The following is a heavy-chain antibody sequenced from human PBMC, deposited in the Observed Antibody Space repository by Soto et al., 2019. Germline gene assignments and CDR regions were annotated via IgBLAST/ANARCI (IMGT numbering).Heavy chain of an antibody. CDR1: GFTFSSYG. CDR3: ARDLGSGPTLDY. J-gene: IGHJ4*02. CDR2: IWYDGSNK. Sequence: GGSLRLSCAASGFTFSSYGMHWVRQAPGKGLEWVAVIWYDGSNKYYADPVKGRFTISRDNSKNTLYLQMNSLRAEDTAVYYCARDLGSGPTLDYWGQGTLVTVSS. D-gene: IGHD2-15*01. V-gene: IGHV3-33*01.